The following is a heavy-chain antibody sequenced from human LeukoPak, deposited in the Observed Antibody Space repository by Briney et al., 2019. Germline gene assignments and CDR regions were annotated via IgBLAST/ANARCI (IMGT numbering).Heavy chain of an antibody. D-gene: IGHD6-13*01. J-gene: IGHJ5*02. CDR2: IIGSGSST. CDR1: GFTFSSYA. V-gene: IGHV3-23*01. CDR3: SKDRAQLLVLDL. Sequence: GGSLRLSCAASGFTFSSYAMRWVRQAPGKGLEWVSAIIGSGSSTYYADSVKGRFTISRDNSKNTLFLQMNSLRGQDTAVDYWSKDRAQLLVLDLWGQGTLVTVSS.